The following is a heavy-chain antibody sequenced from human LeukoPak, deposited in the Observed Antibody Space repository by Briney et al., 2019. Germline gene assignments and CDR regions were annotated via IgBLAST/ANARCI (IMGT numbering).Heavy chain of an antibody. Sequence: ASVKVSCKASGGTFSSYSISWVRQAPGQGEEWMGGIIPILGIANYAQKFQGRGTITADKYTSKAYMELSSLRSEDTAVYYCATSVAGTIQHWGQGTLVTVSS. CDR2: IIPILGIA. CDR3: ATSVAGTIQH. D-gene: IGHD6-19*01. J-gene: IGHJ1*01. CDR1: GGTFSSYS. V-gene: IGHV1-69*10.